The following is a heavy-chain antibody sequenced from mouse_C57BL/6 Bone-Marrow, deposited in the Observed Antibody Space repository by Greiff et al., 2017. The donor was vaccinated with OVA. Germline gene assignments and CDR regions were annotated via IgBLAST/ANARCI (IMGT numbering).Heavy chain of an antibody. CDR1: GYTFTEYT. CDR3: ARHEYLITTVVAKNWFAY. V-gene: IGHV1-62-2*01. J-gene: IGHJ3*01. Sequence: VKLMESGAELVKPGASVKLSCKASGYTFTEYTIHWVKQRSGQGLEWIGWFYPGSGSIKYNEKFKDKATLTADKSSSTVYMEISRLTSEDSAVXFCARHEYLITTVVAKNWFAYWGQGTLVTVSA. CDR2: FYPGSGSI. D-gene: IGHD1-1*01.